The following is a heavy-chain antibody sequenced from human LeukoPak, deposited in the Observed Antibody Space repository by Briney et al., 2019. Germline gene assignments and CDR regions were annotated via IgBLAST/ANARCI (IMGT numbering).Heavy chain of an antibody. CDR1: GGTFSSYA. Sequence: SVKVSCKASGGTFSSYAISWVRQAPGQGLEWMGGIIPIFGTANYAQKFQGRVTITADESTSTAYMELSSLRSEDTAVYYCARDLAPPGLVVVNPIWGQGTMVTVSS. CDR2: IIPIFGTA. D-gene: IGHD3-22*01. J-gene: IGHJ3*02. CDR3: ARDLAPPGLVVVNPI. V-gene: IGHV1-69*01.